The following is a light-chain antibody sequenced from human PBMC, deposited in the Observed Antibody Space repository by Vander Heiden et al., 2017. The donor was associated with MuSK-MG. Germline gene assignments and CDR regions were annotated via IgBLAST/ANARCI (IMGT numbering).Light chain of an antibody. CDR1: QLGDKY. V-gene: IGLV3-1*01. CDR2: QDS. CDR3: QAWHSSTVV. Sequence: SYELTQPPSVSVSPGQTASITCSGDQLGDKYACWYQQKPGQSPVVVIYQDSKRPSGIPERFSGSNSGNTATLTISGTQAMDEADYYCQAWHSSTVVFGGGTKLTVL. J-gene: IGLJ2*01.